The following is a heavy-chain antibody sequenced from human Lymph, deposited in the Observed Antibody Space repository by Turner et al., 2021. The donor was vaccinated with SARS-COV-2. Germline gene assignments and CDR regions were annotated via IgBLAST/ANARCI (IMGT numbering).Heavy chain of an antibody. J-gene: IGHJ3*02. CDR1: GCSISSSSYC. Sequence: QLQLQASGPRLVKPSVPLSLPCLISGCSISSSSYCWGWIRQPPGKGLECIGSIYYSGSTYYNPSLKSRVTISVDTSKNQFSLKLSSVTAADTAVYYCARNAYDFWSGYFSVGAFGIWGQGTIVTVSS. CDR3: ARNAYDFWSGYFSVGAFGI. D-gene: IGHD3-3*01. CDR2: IYYSGST. V-gene: IGHV4-39*01.